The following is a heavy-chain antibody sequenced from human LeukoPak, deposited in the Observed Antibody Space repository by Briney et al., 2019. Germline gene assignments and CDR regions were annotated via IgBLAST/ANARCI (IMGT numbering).Heavy chain of an antibody. V-gene: IGHV5-51*01. CDR1: GYTFTDYW. CDR2: IYPDDSDT. D-gene: IGHD1-1*01. Sequence: GEPLKISCKTSGYTFTDYWIGWVRQMPGKGLEWMGIIYPDDSDTKYSPSFQGQVTISADRSITTAYLQWSSLKASDTAIYYCARPGTLGTPDGFDIWGQGTMVTVSS. J-gene: IGHJ3*02. CDR3: ARPGTLGTPDGFDI.